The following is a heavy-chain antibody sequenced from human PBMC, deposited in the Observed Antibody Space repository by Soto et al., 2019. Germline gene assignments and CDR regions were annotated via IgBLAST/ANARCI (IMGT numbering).Heavy chain of an antibody. V-gene: IGHV1-18*01. CDR2: ISGKDGKT. CDR1: GYTFINYG. D-gene: IGHD2-15*01. CDR3: ARDKVVVVAAATPGFDY. Sequence: QVQLVQSGSEVKKPGASVKVSCKASGYTFINYGMSWVRQAPGQGLEWMGWISGKDGKTNNAQKCQDRVTMTTDTSTSTAYMELRSLRSDDTALYFCARDKVVVVAAATPGFDYWGQGTLVTVSS. J-gene: IGHJ4*02.